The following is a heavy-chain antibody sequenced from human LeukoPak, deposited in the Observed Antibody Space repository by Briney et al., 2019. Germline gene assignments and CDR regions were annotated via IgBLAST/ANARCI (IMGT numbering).Heavy chain of an antibody. D-gene: IGHD6-13*01. CDR1: GITLSNYG. V-gene: IGHV3-23*01. CDR2: ISDSGGST. Sequence: PGGSLRLSCAVSGITLSNYGMSWVCQAPGKGLEWVAGISDSGGSTNYADSVKGRFTISRDNSKNMLYLQMNSLRAEDTAVYYCVKGRISEDGLDFWGQGTLVTVSS. CDR3: VKGRISEDGLDF. J-gene: IGHJ4*02.